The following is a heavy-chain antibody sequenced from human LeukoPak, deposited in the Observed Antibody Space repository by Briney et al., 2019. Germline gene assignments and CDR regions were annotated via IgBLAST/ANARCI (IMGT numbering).Heavy chain of an antibody. Sequence: PSETLSLTCTVSGGSISSGDYYWSWIRQPPGKGLEWIGYIYYIGRTNYNPSLKSRVTISVDTSKNQFSLKLSSVTAADTAVYYCARDNTIFAVVIWGWFDPWGQGTLVTVSS. J-gene: IGHJ5*02. D-gene: IGHD3-3*01. CDR3: ARDNTIFAVVIWGWFDP. V-gene: IGHV4-61*08. CDR1: GGSISSGDYY. CDR2: IYYIGRT.